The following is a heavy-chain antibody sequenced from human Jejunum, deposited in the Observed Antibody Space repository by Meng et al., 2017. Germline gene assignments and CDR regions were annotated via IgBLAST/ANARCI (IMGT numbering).Heavy chain of an antibody. Sequence: QGKLVQSGGWGKKAGGPGKVSCKASGYTFTSYDINWVRQATGQGLEWMGWINPHSSNSGDAQKFQGRVTITRNTSMNTVYMELSSLRSEDTAIYYCVRNTVRLRTRCFDPWGQGTLVTVSS. J-gene: IGHJ5*02. CDR2: INPHSSNS. CDR1: GYTFTSYD. CDR3: VRNTVRLRTRCFDP. D-gene: IGHD3-10*01. V-gene: IGHV1-8*02.